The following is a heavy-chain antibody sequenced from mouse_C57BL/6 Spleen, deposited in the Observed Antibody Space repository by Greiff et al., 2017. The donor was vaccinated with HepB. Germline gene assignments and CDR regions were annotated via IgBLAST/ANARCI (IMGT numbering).Heavy chain of an antibody. CDR1: GYAFTNYL. CDR2: INPGSGGT. D-gene: IGHD2-4*01. V-gene: IGHV1-54*01. J-gene: IGHJ2*01. CDR3: ARYDYDAFDY. Sequence: QVQLQQSGAELVRPGPSVKVSCKASGYAFTNYLIEWVKQRPGQGLEWIGVINPGSGGTNYNEKFKGKATLTADKSSSTAYMQLSSLTSDDSAVYFCARYDYDAFDYWGQGTTLTVSS.